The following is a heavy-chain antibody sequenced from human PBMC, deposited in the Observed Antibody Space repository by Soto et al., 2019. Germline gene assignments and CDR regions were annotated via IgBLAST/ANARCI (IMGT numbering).Heavy chain of an antibody. D-gene: IGHD6-6*01. V-gene: IGHV1-18*04. Sequence: DSVKVSCKASGYTFTSYGISWVRQAPGQGLEWMGWISAYNGNTNYAQKLQGRVTMTTDTSTSTAYMERRSLRSDDTAVYYCARCVDSSSGYYYYYGMAARGQGTTVTGS. CDR2: ISAYNGNT. CDR1: GYTFTSYG. J-gene: IGHJ6*02. CDR3: ARCVDSSSGYYYYYGMAA.